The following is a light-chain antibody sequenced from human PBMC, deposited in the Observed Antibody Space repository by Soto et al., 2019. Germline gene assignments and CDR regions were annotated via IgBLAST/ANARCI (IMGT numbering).Light chain of an antibody. CDR3: QQYGSSPPT. CDR1: QSVSRSY. J-gene: IGKJ1*01. CDR2: GAS. Sequence: EIVFTQSPGTLSLSPGERATLSCRASQSVSRSYLAWYQQKPGQAPRLFIYGASSRATGIPDRFSGSGSGTDCTLTISRLEPEDFEVYYCQQYGSSPPTFGQGTKVDIK. V-gene: IGKV3-20*01.